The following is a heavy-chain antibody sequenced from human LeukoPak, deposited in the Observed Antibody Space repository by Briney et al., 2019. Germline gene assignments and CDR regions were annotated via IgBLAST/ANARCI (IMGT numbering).Heavy chain of an antibody. V-gene: IGHV3-30*02. CDR2: IRYDGSNK. CDR1: GFTFSDYG. J-gene: IGHJ4*02. Sequence: QAGGSLRLSCAASGFTFSDYGMHWVRQAPGKGLEWVAFIRYDGSNKYYADSVKGRFTISRDNSKNTLYLQMNSLRAEDTAVYYCAKDYYDSSGYYYWGQGTLVTVSS. D-gene: IGHD3-22*01. CDR3: AKDYYDSSGYYY.